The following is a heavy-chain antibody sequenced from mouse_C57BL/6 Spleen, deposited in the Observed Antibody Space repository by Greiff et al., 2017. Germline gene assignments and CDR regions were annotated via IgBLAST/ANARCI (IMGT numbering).Heavy chain of an antibody. D-gene: IGHD2-3*01. J-gene: IGHJ4*01. CDR3: ARSPIYDGYYNAMDY. CDR2: IDPEDGET. CDR1: GFNIKDYY. V-gene: IGHV14-2*01. Sequence: VHVKQSGAELVKPGASVKLSCTASGFNIKDYYMHWVKQRTEQGLEWIGRIDPEDGETKYAPKFQGKATITADTSSNTAYLQLSSLTSEDPAVYYCARSPIYDGYYNAMDYWGQGTSVTVSS.